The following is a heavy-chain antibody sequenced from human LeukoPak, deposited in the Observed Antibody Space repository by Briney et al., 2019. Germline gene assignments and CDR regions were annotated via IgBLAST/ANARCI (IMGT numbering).Heavy chain of an antibody. CDR1: GYTFTGYY. D-gene: IGHD3-10*01. Sequence: GASVKVSCKASGYTFTGYYMHWVRQAPGQGLEWMGGFDPEDGETIYAQKFQGRVTMTEDTSTDTAYMELSSPRSEDTAVYYCATVFRITMVRGVIGDRGNFDYWGQGTLVTVSS. CDR3: ATVFRITMVRGVIGDRGNFDY. CDR2: FDPEDGET. V-gene: IGHV1-24*01. J-gene: IGHJ4*02.